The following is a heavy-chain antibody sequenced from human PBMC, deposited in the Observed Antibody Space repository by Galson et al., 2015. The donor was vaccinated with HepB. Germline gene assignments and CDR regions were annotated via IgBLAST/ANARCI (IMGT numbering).Heavy chain of an antibody. CDR1: CSPFPSYG. CDR2: LLSYNGNT. CDR3: ARDDLRREKIDY. J-gene: IGHJ4*02. Sequence: SVKVSCKASCSPFPSYGISWVRQSPGQGLEWMVCLLSYNGNTNYAQKLQGRVHMTTDTSTSTAYMELRGLRSDDTAVYYCARDDLRREKIDYWGQGTLVTVSS. V-gene: IGHV1-18*01.